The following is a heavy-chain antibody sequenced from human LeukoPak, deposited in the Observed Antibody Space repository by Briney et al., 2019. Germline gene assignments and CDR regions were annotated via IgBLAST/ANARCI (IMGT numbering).Heavy chain of an antibody. CDR3: ARGGWALDY. Sequence: GGTLRLSCEAYGFTLGDHWMTWVRQAPGKGLEWVAYIKQDGSARDYVDSVKGRFTISRDNSKNSLYLQMNSLRAEDTAVYYCARGGWALDYWGQGTLVTVSS. CDR2: IKQDGSAR. D-gene: IGHD6-19*01. CDR1: GFTLGDHW. J-gene: IGHJ4*02. V-gene: IGHV3-7*04.